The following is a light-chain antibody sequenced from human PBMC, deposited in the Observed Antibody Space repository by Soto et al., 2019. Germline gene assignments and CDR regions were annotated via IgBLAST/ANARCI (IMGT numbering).Light chain of an antibody. CDR3: HQYGVSPRT. Sequence: EVVLTQSPGTLSLSPGEGATLSCRASQSLGSSYLAWYQQKPGQAPRLLIYGASSRASGIPDRFSGSGSGTDFTLTISRQEPEDFAVYYCHQYGVSPRTFGQGTKVEIK. J-gene: IGKJ2*01. CDR1: QSLGSSY. CDR2: GAS. V-gene: IGKV3-20*01.